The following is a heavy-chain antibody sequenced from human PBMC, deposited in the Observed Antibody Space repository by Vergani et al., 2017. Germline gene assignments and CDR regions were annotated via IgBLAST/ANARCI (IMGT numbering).Heavy chain of an antibody. CDR1: GGSFSGYY. Sequence: QVQLQESGPGLVKPSETLSLTCTVYGGSFSGYYWSWIRQPPGKGLEWIGEINHSGSTNYNPSLKSRVTISVDTSKNQFSLKLSSVTAADTAVYYCAKAAADWWFDPWGQGTLVTVSS. CDR2: INHSGST. V-gene: IGHV4-34*01. CDR3: AKAAADWWFDP. D-gene: IGHD6-13*01. J-gene: IGHJ5*02.